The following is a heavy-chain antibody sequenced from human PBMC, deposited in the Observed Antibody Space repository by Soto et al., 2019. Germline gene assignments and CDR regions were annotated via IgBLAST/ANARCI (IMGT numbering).Heavy chain of an antibody. Sequence: QVVLQESGPGLVKPSETLSLTCSVSGRSITSYYWSWVRQPPGKGLEWIGYIYDNGITSQNPSLKRRVTMSADTSQNQLSLKLTSVTGAATAVYYCARTYDSNGYANEFDSWGQGILVPVTS. CDR1: GRSITSYY. J-gene: IGHJ4*02. D-gene: IGHD3-22*01. CDR2: IYDNGIT. CDR3: ARTYDSNGYANEFDS. V-gene: IGHV4-59*12.